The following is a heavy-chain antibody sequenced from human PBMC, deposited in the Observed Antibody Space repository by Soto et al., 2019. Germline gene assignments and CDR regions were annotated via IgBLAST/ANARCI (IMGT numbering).Heavy chain of an antibody. J-gene: IGHJ3*01. CDR3: ARVVYFDRSAYGL. D-gene: IGHD3-22*01. Sequence: PGGSLRLSCAASGFSFSGYNMNWVRQAPGKGLEWVSSISGDSNYIYYADSVQGRFTISRDNAKNSVYLQMNSLRAEDTAVYYCARVVYFDRSAYGLWSQGTMVTVSS. CDR2: ISGDSNYI. CDR1: GFSFSGYN. V-gene: IGHV3-21*01.